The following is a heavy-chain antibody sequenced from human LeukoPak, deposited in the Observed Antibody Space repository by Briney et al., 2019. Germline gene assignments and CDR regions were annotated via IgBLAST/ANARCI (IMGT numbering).Heavy chain of an antibody. J-gene: IGHJ4*02. CDR1: GFIFSSYS. CDR3: ASSNYYGSGSSRAIDY. CDR2: ISSLSGTI. V-gene: IGHV3-48*01. Sequence: GGSLRLSCAASGFIFSSYSMNWVRQAPGEGLEWVSYISSLSGTIYYADSVKGRFTISRDNSKNTLYLQMNSLRAEDTAVYYCASSNYYGSGSSRAIDYWGQGTLVTVSS. D-gene: IGHD3-10*01.